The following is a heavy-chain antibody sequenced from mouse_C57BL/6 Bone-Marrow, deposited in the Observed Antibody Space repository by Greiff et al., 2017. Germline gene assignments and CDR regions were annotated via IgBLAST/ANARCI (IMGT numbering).Heavy chain of an antibody. CDR3: TTCSYDYPFAY. J-gene: IGHJ3*01. CDR1: GFNIKDDY. Sequence: EVQLQQSGAELVRPGASVKLSCTASGFNIKDDYMHWVKQRPEQGLEWIGWIDPENGDTEYASKFQGKAPITADTSSNTAYLQLSSLTSEDTAVYYCTTCSYDYPFAYWGQGTLVTVSA. D-gene: IGHD2-4*01. CDR2: IDPENGDT. V-gene: IGHV14-4*01.